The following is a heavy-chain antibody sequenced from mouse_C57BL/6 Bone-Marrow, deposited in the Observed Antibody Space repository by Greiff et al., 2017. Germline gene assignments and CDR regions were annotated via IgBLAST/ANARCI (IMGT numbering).Heavy chain of an antibody. CDR3: TTLCYEAY. CDR2: IDPENGDT. CDR1: GFNIKDDY. J-gene: IGHJ3*01. V-gene: IGHV14-4*01. D-gene: IGHD1-1*01. Sequence: VQLQQSGAELVRPGASVKLSCTASGFNIKDDYMHWVKQRPEQGLEWIGWIDPENGDTEYASKFQGKATITADTSSNTAYLQLSSLTSEDTAVYYCTTLCYEAYWGQGTLVTVSA.